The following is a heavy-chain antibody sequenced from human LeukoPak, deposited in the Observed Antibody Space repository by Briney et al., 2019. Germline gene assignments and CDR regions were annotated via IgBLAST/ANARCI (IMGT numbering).Heavy chain of an antibody. CDR1: GFNFSGHS. J-gene: IGHJ3*02. CDR2: IGSSSSSI. CDR3: ARETGEAFDI. D-gene: IGHD7-27*01. Sequence: GGSLRLSCAASGFNFSGHSMNWVRQAPGKGLEWVSSIGSSSSSIYYAGSVKGRLTISRDNAKNSLYLQMNSLRAEDTAVYYCARETGEAFDIWGQGTMVIVS. V-gene: IGHV3-21*01.